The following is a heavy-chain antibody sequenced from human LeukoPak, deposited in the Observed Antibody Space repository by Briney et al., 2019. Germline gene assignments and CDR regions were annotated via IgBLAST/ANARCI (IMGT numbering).Heavy chain of an antibody. CDR3: ARAMLAAAGRRFDY. Sequence: SETLSLTCAVYGGSFSGYYWSCIRQPPGKGLEWIGEINHSGSTNYNPSLKSRVTISVDTSKNQFSLKLSSVTAADTAVYYCARAMLAAAGRRFDYWGQGTLVTVSS. CDR1: GGSFSGYY. D-gene: IGHD6-13*01. V-gene: IGHV4-34*01. CDR2: INHSGST. J-gene: IGHJ4*02.